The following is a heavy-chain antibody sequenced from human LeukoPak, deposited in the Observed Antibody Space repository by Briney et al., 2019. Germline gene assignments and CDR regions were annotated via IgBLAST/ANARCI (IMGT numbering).Heavy chain of an antibody. CDR3: ARCEVDSSGWTYTLNWFDP. V-gene: IGHV4-61*02. Sequence: SETLSLTCTVSGGSISGGTYYWSWIRQSAGKGLEWIGRIYYTGSTNYNPSLKNRVTISLGTSENQFSLRLTPVTAADTAVYYCARCEVDSSGWTYTLNWFDPWGQGTLVTVSS. J-gene: IGHJ5*02. CDR1: GGSISGGTYY. D-gene: IGHD6-19*01. CDR2: IYYTGST.